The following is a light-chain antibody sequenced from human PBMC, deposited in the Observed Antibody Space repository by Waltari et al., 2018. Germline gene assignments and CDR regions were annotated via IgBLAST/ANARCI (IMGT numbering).Light chain of an antibody. CDR1: QSVSSN. V-gene: IGKV3-15*01. J-gene: IGKJ5*01. Sequence: EIVMTQSPATLSVSPGERATLSCRASQSVSSNLAWYQQEPGQAPRLLIYGASTSATGIPARFSGSGSGTEFTLTISSMQSEDFAVYYCQQYNNWPPITFGQGTRLEIK. CDR2: GAS. CDR3: QQYNNWPPIT.